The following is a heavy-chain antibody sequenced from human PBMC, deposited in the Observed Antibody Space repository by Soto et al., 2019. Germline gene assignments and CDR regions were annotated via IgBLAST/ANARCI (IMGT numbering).Heavy chain of an antibody. CDR2: ISVYIGKT. D-gene: IGHD3-3*01. CDR1: GYSFSNSG. CDR3: ARRPRYDFWSGYEN. V-gene: IGHV1-18*01. J-gene: IGHJ4*02. Sequence: ASVKVSCKTSGYSFSNSGISWVRQAPGQGLEWMGWISVYIGKTNYARKFQGRVTMTTDTSTSTAYMELRSLRSDDTAVYYCARRPRYDFWSGYENWGQGTLVTVSS.